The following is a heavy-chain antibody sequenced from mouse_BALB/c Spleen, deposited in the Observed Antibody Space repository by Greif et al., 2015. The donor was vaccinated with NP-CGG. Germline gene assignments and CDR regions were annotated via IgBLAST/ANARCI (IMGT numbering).Heavy chain of an antibody. Sequence: VKLMESGAELVRPGSSVKIPCKASGYAFSSYWMNWVKQRPGQGLEWIGQIYPGDGDTNYNGKFKGKATLTADKSSSTAYMQLSSLTSEDSAVYFCARGAYYYGSSYWYFDVWGAGTTVTVSS. D-gene: IGHD1-1*01. V-gene: IGHV1-80*01. J-gene: IGHJ1*01. CDR1: GYAFSSYW. CDR3: ARGAYYYGSSYWYFDV. CDR2: IYPGDGDT.